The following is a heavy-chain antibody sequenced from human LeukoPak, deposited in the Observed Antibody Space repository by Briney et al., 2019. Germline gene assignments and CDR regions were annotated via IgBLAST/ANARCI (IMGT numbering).Heavy chain of an antibody. V-gene: IGHV4-34*01. Sequence: SETLSDTCAVYGVSFSGYYWSWIRQPPREGLGWIGEINHSGITNYNPSLKRRVTISVDTSKNQSSLKLSSVTAADTAVYYCARGSNIRYYGMDVWGKGTPVTVSS. J-gene: IGHJ6*04. CDR2: INHSGIT. D-gene: IGHD2/OR15-2a*01. CDR1: GVSFSGYY. CDR3: ARGSNIRYYGMDV.